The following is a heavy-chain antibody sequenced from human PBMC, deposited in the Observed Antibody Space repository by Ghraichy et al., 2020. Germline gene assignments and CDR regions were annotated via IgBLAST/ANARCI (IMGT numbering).Heavy chain of an antibody. CDR3: TTDFYDFWSGSDY. Sequence: GGSLRLSCAASGFTFSNAWMSWVRQAPGKGLEWVGLIKSKTDGGTTDYAAPVKGRFTISRDGSKNTLYLQMNSLKTEDTAVYYCTTDFYDFWSGSDYWGQGTLVTDSS. J-gene: IGHJ4*02. CDR2: IKSKTDGGTT. V-gene: IGHV3-15*01. D-gene: IGHD3-3*01. CDR1: GFTFSNAW.